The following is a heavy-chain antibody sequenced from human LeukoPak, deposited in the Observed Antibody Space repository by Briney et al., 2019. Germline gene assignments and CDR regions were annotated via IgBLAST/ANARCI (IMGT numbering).Heavy chain of an antibody. CDR1: GYTFTSYY. Sequence: ASVKVSCKASGYTFTSYYMHWVRQAPGQGLEWMGIINPSGGSTSYAQKFQGRVTMTRDTSISTAYMELSRLRSDDTAVYYCARDLGVYYYDSSGYYPAGDFDYWGQGTLVTVSS. V-gene: IGHV1-46*01. CDR2: INPSGGST. CDR3: ARDLGVYYYDSSGYYPAGDFDY. D-gene: IGHD3-22*01. J-gene: IGHJ4*02.